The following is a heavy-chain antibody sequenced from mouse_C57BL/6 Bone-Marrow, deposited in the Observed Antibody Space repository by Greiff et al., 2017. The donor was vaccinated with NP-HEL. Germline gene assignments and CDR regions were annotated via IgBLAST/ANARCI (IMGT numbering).Heavy chain of an antibody. J-gene: IGHJ4*01. CDR2: IWTGGGT. D-gene: IGHD2-2*01. Sequence: QVRLQQSGPGLVAPSQSLSITCTVSGFSLTSYAISWVRQPPGKGLEWLGVIWTGGGTNYNSALKSRLSISKDNSKSQVFLKMNSLQTDDTARYYCARNRGLQGDYYAMDYWGQGTSVTVSS. CDR3: ARNRGLQGDYYAMDY. CDR1: GFSLTSYA. V-gene: IGHV2-9-1*01.